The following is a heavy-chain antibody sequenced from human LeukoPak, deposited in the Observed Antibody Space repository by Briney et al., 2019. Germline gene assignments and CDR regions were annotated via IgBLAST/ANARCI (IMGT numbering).Heavy chain of an antibody. CDR2: IYYSGNT. Sequence: SETLSLTCTVSGDSISTSSSYWGWIRQPPGKGLEWIGSIYYSGNTNYNPSLKSRVTISVDTSKNQFSLKLSSMTAADTAVYYCARGALLWFGDRMEYYFDYWGQGTLLTVSS. CDR1: GDSISTSSSY. J-gene: IGHJ4*02. D-gene: IGHD3-10*01. CDR3: ARGALLWFGDRMEYYFDY. V-gene: IGHV4-61*05.